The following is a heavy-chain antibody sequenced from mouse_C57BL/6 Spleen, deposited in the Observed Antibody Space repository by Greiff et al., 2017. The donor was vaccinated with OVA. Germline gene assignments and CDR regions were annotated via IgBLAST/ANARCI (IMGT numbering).Heavy chain of an antibody. CDR2: IDPSGSYT. Sequence: QVQLQQPGAELVKPGASVKLSCKASGYTFTSYWMQWVKQRPGQGLEWIGEIDPSGSYTNYNQKFKGKATVTVDTSSSTAYMQLSSLTSEDSAVDYGARERKQLRLFAYWGQGTLVTVSA. CDR1: GYTFTSYW. J-gene: IGHJ3*01. V-gene: IGHV1-50*01. CDR3: ARERKQLRLFAY. D-gene: IGHD3-2*02.